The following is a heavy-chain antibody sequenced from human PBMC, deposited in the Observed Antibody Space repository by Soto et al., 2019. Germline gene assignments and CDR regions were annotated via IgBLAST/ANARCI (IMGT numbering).Heavy chain of an antibody. D-gene: IGHD3-22*01. V-gene: IGHV3-30*18. J-gene: IGHJ4*02. CDR2: ISHHGSNK. CDR1: VFTCSSYG. Sequence: GGSLRLSCAASVFTCSSYGMHWVRQAPGKGPEWVAVISHHGSNKYFADSVKGRFIISRDNSKNTLYLEMNSLRAEDTAVYYCAKEQTPHYYDNSAYPGPSDHWGQGTLVTVSS. CDR3: AKEQTPHYYDNSAYPGPSDH.